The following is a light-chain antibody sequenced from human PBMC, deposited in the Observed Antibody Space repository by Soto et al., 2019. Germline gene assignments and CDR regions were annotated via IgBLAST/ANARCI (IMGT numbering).Light chain of an antibody. Sequence: QSVLTQPASVSGSPGQLITISCTGTSSDVGGYNYVSWYQQHPGKAPKLMIYDDSNRPSGVSNRFSGSKSGNTASLTISGLQAEDEADYYCSSYTSSSTLFGTGTKVTVL. J-gene: IGLJ1*01. CDR3: SSYTSSSTL. V-gene: IGLV2-14*01. CDR2: DDS. CDR1: SSDVGGYNY.